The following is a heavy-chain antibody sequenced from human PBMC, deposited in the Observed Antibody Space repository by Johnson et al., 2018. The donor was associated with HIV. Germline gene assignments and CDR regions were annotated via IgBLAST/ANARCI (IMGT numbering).Heavy chain of an antibody. CDR3: AKDLVSSSWFHDAFDI. CDR2: IRYDGSNK. D-gene: IGHD6-13*01. V-gene: IGHV3-30*02. Sequence: QVQLVESGGGVVQPGGSLRLSCAASGLTFSSYGMHWVRQAPGKGLEWVAFIRYDGSNKNYADSVKGRLTISRDNSKNTLYLQMNSLRAEDTAVYYCAKDLVSSSWFHDAFDIWGQGTMVTVSS. J-gene: IGHJ3*02. CDR1: GLTFSSYG.